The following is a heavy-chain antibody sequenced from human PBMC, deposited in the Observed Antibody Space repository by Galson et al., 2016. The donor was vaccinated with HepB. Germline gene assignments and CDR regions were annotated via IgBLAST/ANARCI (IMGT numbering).Heavy chain of an antibody. CDR1: GDSVSSNSAT. D-gene: IGHD1-26*01. Sequence: CAISGDSVSSNSATWNWIRQSPSRGLEWLGRTYFRSKWSNDYSVSVKSRITINPDTSKNQFSLQLKSLTPEDTAVYYCAREEVAVGFAMDVWGQGTTVTVSS. V-gene: IGHV6-1*01. CDR2: TYFRSKWSN. CDR3: AREEVAVGFAMDV. J-gene: IGHJ6*02.